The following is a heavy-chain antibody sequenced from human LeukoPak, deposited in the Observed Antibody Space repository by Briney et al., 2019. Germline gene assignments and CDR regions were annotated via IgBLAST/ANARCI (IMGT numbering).Heavy chain of an antibody. CDR2: INPSGGST. CDR3: ARDTVDTAGGMDV. J-gene: IGHJ6*04. Sequence: GASVKVSCKASGYTFTGYYMHWVRQAPGQGLEWMGIINPSGGSTSYAQKFQGRVTMTRDMSTSTVYMELSSLRSEDTAVYYCARDTVDTAGGMDVWGKGTTVTVSS. CDR1: GYTFTGYY. V-gene: IGHV1-46*01. D-gene: IGHD5-18*01.